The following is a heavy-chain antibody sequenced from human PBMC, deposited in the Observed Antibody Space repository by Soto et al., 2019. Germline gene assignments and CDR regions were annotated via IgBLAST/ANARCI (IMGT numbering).Heavy chain of an antibody. Sequence: GASVKVSCKASGGTFSSYAISWVRQAPGQGLEWMGGIIPIFGTANYAQKFQGRVTITADESTSTAYMELSSLRSEDTAVYYCARDSSPLTVTTRVLDYWGQGTLVTVSS. J-gene: IGHJ4*02. D-gene: IGHD4-4*01. CDR1: GGTFSSYA. CDR3: ARDSSPLTVTTRVLDY. CDR2: IIPIFGTA. V-gene: IGHV1-69*13.